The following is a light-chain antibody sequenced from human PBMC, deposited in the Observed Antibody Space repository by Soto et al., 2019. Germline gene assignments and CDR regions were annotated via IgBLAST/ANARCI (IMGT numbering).Light chain of an antibody. V-gene: IGKV1-39*01. Sequence: DIQMTQSPYSLSASVGDSVTITCRASQNIRTYLNWYQQKPGKAPKLLIYGASSLQSGVPSRFSGSGSGTDFTLTITSLQPEDSATYHCQQRYKTSLSSFGQGTKVEIK. J-gene: IGKJ2*01. CDR2: GAS. CDR3: QQRYKTSLSS. CDR1: QNIRTY.